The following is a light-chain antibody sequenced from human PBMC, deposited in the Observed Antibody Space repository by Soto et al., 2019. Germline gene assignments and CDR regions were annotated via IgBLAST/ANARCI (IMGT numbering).Light chain of an antibody. CDR1: SNDVGANNY. J-gene: IGLJ2*01. CDR3: TSYTSTSTLV. V-gene: IGLV2-14*01. CDR2: EAR. Sequence: QSALTQPASVSGSPGQSITISCTGTSNDVGANNYVSWYQHHPGKAPKILIYEARNRPSGVSNRFSGSKSGNTASLTISGLQAEDEADYYCTSYTSTSTLVFGGGTKVT.